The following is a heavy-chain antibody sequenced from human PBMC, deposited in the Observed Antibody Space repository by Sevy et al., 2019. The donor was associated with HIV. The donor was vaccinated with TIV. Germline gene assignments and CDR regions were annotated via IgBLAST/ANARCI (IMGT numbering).Heavy chain of an antibody. V-gene: IGHV3-23*01. CDR3: AREGCTKPHDY. CDR2: LSFGCGEI. CDR1: GFTFSKYS. Sequence: GGSLRLSCAASGFTFSKYSMSWVRQPPGRGLEWVSTLSFGCGEINYADSVKGRFTISRDNSKSSVYLQMNNLRPEDTAVYYCAREGCTKPHDYWGQGTMVTVSS. D-gene: IGHD2-8*01. J-gene: IGHJ4*02.